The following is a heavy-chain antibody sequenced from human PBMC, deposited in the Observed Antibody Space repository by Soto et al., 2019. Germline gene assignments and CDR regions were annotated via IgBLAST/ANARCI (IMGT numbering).Heavy chain of an antibody. V-gene: IGHV5-51*01. CDR3: ARSKGIAAAGLLDNWFDT. CDR1: GYSFTSYW. Sequence: PGESLKISCKGSGYSFTSYWIGWVRQMPGKGLEWMGIIYPGDSDTRYSPSFQGQVTISADKSISTAYLQWSSLKASDTAMYYCARSKGIAAAGLLDNWFDTWGQGTLVTVSS. J-gene: IGHJ5*02. CDR2: IYPGDSDT. D-gene: IGHD6-13*01.